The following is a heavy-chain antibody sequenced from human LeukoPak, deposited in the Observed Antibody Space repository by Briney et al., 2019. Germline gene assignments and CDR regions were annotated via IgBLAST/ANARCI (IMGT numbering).Heavy chain of an antibody. J-gene: IGHJ3*02. V-gene: IGHV3-7*01. CDR1: GFTFSDYW. D-gene: IGHD1-20*01. Sequence: GGSLRLSCAASGFTFSDYWMTWLRQAPGKGLEWVANIRQDGSVKNYLDSVKGRFTISRDNAKNSLYLQMNSLRAEDTAVYYCARDDGERRFYNNNWYDAFDIWGQGTMVTVSS. CDR2: IRQDGSVK. CDR3: ARDDGERRFYNNNWYDAFDI.